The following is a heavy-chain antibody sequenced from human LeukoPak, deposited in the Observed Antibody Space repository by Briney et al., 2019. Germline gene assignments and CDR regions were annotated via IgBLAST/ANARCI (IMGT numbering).Heavy chain of an antibody. V-gene: IGHV3-21*01. CDR3: ARGAVGVVAPAAQARFDP. CDR1: GFTFSSYS. CDR2: ISSSSSYI. Sequence: PGGSLRLSCAASGFTFSSYSMNWVRQAPGKGLEWVSSISSSSSYIYYADSVKGRFTISRDNAKNSLYLQMNSLRAEDTAVYYCARGAVGVVAPAAQARFDPWGQGTLVTVSS. D-gene: IGHD2-2*01. J-gene: IGHJ5*02.